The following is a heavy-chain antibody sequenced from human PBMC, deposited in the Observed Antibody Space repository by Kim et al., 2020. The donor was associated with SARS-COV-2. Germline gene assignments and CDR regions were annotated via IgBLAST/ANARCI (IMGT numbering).Heavy chain of an antibody. CDR1: GFTFSSYA. J-gene: IGHJ5*02. CDR3: AKNWLRFPKATYNWLDP. D-gene: IGHD3-3*01. CDR2: ISATSGRT. V-gene: IGHV3-23*01. Sequence: GGSLRLSCEASGFTFSSYAMTWVRQAPGKGLEWVSLISATSGRTNYADSVKGRFNISRDNSKNTLYLQMNSLRAEDTAVYYCAKNWLRFPKATYNWLDP.